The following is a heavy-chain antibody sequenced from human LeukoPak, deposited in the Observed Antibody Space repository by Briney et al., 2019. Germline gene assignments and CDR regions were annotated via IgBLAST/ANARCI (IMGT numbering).Heavy chain of an antibody. CDR3: AKDLGWIQFGY. D-gene: IGHD5-18*01. CDR2: ISGSGGST. V-gene: IGHV3-23*01. CDR1: GFTFSSYG. J-gene: IGHJ4*02. Sequence: EPGGSLRLSCAASGFTFSSYGMSWVRQAPGKGLEWVSAISGSGGSTYYADSVKGRFTISRDNSKNTLYLQMNSLRAEDTAVYYCAKDLGWIQFGYWGQGALVTVSS.